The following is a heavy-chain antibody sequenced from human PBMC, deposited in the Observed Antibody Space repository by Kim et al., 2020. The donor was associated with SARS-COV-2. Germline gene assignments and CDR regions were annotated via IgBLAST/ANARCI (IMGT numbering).Heavy chain of an antibody. CDR3: VISYDSYISAYDYFYFD. V-gene: IGHV3-7*01. D-gene: IGHD3-16*01. CDR1: GFTFNSYW. J-gene: IGHJ4*01. Sequence: GGSLRLSCAASGFTFNSYWMSWVRQVPGKGLEWVANIKEDGSEKYYVDSVNGRFTISRDNAENSLYLHMSSLRAEDTAVYYCVISYDSYISAYDYFYFD. CDR2: IKEDGSEK.